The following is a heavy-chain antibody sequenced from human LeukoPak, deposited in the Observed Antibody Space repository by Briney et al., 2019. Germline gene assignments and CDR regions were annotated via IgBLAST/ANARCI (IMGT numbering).Heavy chain of an antibody. J-gene: IGHJ5*02. V-gene: IGHV4-31*03. Sequence: TLSLTCTVSGGSINSGGYYWSWIRQHPGKGLEWIGDIYYSGSTYYNPSLKSRVTISVDRSKNQFSLKLSSVTAADTAVYYCARLDYGDYASNWFDPWGKGTLVTVSS. D-gene: IGHD4-17*01. CDR3: ARLDYGDYASNWFDP. CDR1: GGSINSGGYY. CDR2: IYYSGST.